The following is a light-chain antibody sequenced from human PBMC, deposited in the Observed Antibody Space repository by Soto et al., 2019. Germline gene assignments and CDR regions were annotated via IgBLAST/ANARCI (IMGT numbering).Light chain of an antibody. CDR3: SSHTSSNTLV. J-gene: IGLJ2*01. CDR1: SSDIGGYDY. Sequence: QSVLTQPASVSGSPGQSITISCTGTSSDIGGYDYVFWYRQHPGEAPKLLIYEVSHRPSGVSNRFSGSKSGYTASLTVSGLQAEDEGLYYCSSHTSSNTLVFGGGTKVTVL. CDR2: EVS. V-gene: IGLV2-14*03.